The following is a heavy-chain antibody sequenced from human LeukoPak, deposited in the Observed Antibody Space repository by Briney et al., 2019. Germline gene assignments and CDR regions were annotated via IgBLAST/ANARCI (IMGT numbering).Heavy chain of an antibody. V-gene: IGHV3-48*03. CDR3: ARRGYSGHAY. CDR2: ISSSGSTI. J-gene: IGHJ4*02. CDR1: GFTFSSYE. D-gene: IGHD5-12*01. Sequence: PGGSLRLSCAASGFTFSSYEMNWVRQAPGKGLEWVSYISSSGSTIYYADSVKGRFTISRDNAKNSLYLQMNSLRAEDTAVYYCARRGYSGHAYWGQGTLVTVSS.